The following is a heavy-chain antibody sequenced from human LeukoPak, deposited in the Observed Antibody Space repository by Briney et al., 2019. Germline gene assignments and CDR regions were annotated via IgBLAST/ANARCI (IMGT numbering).Heavy chain of an antibody. V-gene: IGHV3-23*01. CDR1: GFTFNGYA. D-gene: IGHD3-10*01. J-gene: IGHJ4*02. CDR3: AKHLGSHNFDY. CDR2: ISGSGANT. Sequence: PGGSLRLSCAASGFTFNGYAMSWVRQAPGKGLEWVSSISGSGANTYYANSVRGRFTVYRDNSKNTLYLQVNNLGAEDTAVYYCAKHLGSHNFDYWGQGTLVTVSS.